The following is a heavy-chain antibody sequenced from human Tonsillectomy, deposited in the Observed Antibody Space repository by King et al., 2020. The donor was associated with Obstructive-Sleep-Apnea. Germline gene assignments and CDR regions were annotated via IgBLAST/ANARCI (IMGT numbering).Heavy chain of an antibody. CDR3: ARGYCRTTTCYAFDY. V-gene: IGHV1-46*01. CDR2: TNPNGGNT. CDR1: GYTFTSYY. D-gene: IGHD2-2*01. J-gene: IGHJ4*02. Sequence: VQLVESGAEVKKPGASVKVSCKASGYTFTSYYINWVRQAPGQGLEWMGITNPNGGNTNYARKFQGRVIMTRDTSTTTVYMELSSLRSEDTAVYYCARGYCRTTTCYAFDYWGQGTLVTVSS.